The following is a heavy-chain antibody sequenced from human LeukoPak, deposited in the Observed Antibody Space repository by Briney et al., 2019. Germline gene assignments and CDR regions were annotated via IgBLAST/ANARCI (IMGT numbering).Heavy chain of an antibody. Sequence: GGSLRLSXAASGFTFSDYYMTWIRQAPGKGLEWVSYINTNGRTISYADSVKGRFTISRDNAKKSLYLQMNSLRAEDTAVYYCATLWNWNLDYWGQGTLVTVSS. CDR2: INTNGRTI. CDR1: GFTFSDYY. D-gene: IGHD1-1*01. V-gene: IGHV3-11*04. J-gene: IGHJ4*02. CDR3: ATLWNWNLDY.